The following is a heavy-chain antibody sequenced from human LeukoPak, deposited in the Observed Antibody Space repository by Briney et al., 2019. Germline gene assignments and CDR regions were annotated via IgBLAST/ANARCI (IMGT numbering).Heavy chain of an antibody. CDR1: GGSISSYY. D-gene: IGHD3-22*01. CDR3: ARSKNPIVVGLLLDV. J-gene: IGHJ6*04. V-gene: IGHV4-59*08. CDR2: IYYSGST. Sequence: SETLSLTWTVSGGSISSYYWSWIRQPPGKGLEWIGYIYYSGSTNYNPSLKSRVTISVDTSKNQFSLKLSSVTAADTAVYYCARSKNPIVVGLLLDVWGKGTTVTISS.